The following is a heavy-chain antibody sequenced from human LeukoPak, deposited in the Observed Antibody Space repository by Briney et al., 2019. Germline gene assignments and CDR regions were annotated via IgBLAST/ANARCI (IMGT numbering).Heavy chain of an antibody. Sequence: GGSLRLSCAASGFTFSSYWMNWARQAPGKGLEWVAGINHNGNVNYYVDSVKGRFTISRDNAKKSLYLQMSSVRAEDTAVYYCARVFWGWELLRSDGMDVWGQGTTVTVSS. J-gene: IGHJ6*02. CDR1: GFTFSSYW. D-gene: IGHD1-26*01. CDR3: ARVFWGWELLRSDGMDV. V-gene: IGHV3-7*01. CDR2: INHNGNVN.